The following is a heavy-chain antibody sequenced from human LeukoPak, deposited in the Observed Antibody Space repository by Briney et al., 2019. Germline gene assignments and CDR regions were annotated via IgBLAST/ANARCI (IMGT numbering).Heavy chain of an antibody. J-gene: IGHJ5*02. CDR1: GFTFSGSS. V-gene: IGHV3-73*01. CDR3: TRDRGTYNWFDP. CDR2: IDKNDSLYSS. D-gene: IGHD2-15*01. Sequence: GGSLRLSCAAPGFTFSGSSIHWVRQSSGKGLEWVSLIDKNDSLYSSAYSVSVRCSFTISRDDSKDTAFLHMASLKPEDTALYYCTRDRGTYNWFDPWGQGNLVTVSS.